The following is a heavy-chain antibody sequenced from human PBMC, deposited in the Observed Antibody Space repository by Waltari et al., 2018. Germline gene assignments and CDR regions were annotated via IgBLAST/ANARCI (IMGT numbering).Heavy chain of an antibody. D-gene: IGHD6-13*01. CDR3: ARASISSIWFYYYYYMDV. V-gene: IGHV1-69*14. Sequence: QVQLVQSGAEVKKPGSSVKVSCKASGGTFSSYAISWVRQAPGQGLAWMGGVTPNFGTANNAQKFQGRVPITADKSTSTAYMELSSLRSEDTAVYYWARASISSIWFYYYYYMDVWGKGTTVTVSS. J-gene: IGHJ6*03. CDR1: GGTFSSYA. CDR2: VTPNFGTA.